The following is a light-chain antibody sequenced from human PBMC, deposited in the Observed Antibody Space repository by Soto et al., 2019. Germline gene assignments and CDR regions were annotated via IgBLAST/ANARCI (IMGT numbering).Light chain of an antibody. V-gene: IGLV2-14*01. Sequence: QSVLTQPASVSGSPGQSITISCTGTSSDVGDYDYVSWYQQHPGEAPKLMIYDVTNRPSGVSNRFSGSKSGNTASLTISGLQAEDEADYYCISYASINTYVFGTGTKVTVL. J-gene: IGLJ1*01. CDR2: DVT. CDR1: SSDVGDYDY. CDR3: ISYASINTYV.